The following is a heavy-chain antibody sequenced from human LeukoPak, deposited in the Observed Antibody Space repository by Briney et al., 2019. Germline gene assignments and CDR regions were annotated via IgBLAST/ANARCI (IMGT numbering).Heavy chain of an antibody. CDR1: GFTFSDYT. D-gene: IGHD3-3*01. CDR2: ISTTSSTI. V-gene: IGHV3-48*01. J-gene: IGHJ4*02. Sequence: GGSLRLSCAASGFTFSDYTMNWVRQAPGKGLEWVSYISTTSSTIYYADSVKGRFTVSRDNAKNSQYLQMNRLRAEDTAVYYCARDNRDFWSGYYYFDYWGQGSLVTVSS. CDR3: ARDNRDFWSGYYYFDY.